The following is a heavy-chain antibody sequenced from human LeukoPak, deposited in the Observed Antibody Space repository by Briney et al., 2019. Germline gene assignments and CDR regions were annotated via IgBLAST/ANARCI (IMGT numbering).Heavy chain of an antibody. CDR2: ISSNGGST. Sequence: GGSLRLSCAASGFTFSSYAMHWVRQAPGKGLEYVSAISSNGGSTYYANSVKGRFTISRDNSKNTLYLQMGSLRAEDMAVYYCARGDCSGGSCYLSLTTIDYWGQGTLVTVSS. CDR1: GFTFSSYA. J-gene: IGHJ4*02. V-gene: IGHV3-64*01. CDR3: ARGDCSGGSCYLSLTTIDY. D-gene: IGHD2-15*01.